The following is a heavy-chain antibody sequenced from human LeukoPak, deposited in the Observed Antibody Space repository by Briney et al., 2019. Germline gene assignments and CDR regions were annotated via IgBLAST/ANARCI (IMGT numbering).Heavy chain of an antibody. J-gene: IGHJ5*02. Sequence: GGSLRLSCAASGFTFSSYSMNWVRQAPGKGLEWVSSISSSSSYIYYADSVKGRFTISRDNAKNSLYLQMNSLRAEDTVVYYCARGLIAARGWFDPWGQGTLVTVSS. CDR2: ISSSSSYI. V-gene: IGHV3-21*01. D-gene: IGHD6-13*01. CDR3: ARGLIAARGWFDP. CDR1: GFTFSSYS.